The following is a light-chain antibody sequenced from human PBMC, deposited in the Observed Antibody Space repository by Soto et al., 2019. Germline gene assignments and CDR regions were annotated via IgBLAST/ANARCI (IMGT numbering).Light chain of an antibody. Sequence: EIVLTQSPATLPLSPGERATLSSRASQSVSSYLAWYQQKPGQAPRLLIYDASNRGTGIPARFSGSGSGTDFTLAISSLEPEDFAVYFCQQRSNWPPEITFGQGTRLEIK. V-gene: IGKV3-11*01. CDR1: QSVSSY. CDR3: QQRSNWPPEIT. CDR2: DAS. J-gene: IGKJ5*01.